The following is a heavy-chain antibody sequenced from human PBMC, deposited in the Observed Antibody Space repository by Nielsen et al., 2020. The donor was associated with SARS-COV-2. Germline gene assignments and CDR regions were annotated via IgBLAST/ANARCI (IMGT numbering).Heavy chain of an antibody. CDR2: ISYDGSNK. V-gene: IGHV3-30*03. CDR1: GFTFSSYG. Sequence: GGSLRLSCAASGFTFSSYGMHWVRQAPGKGLEWVAVISYDGSNKYYADSVKGRFTISRDNAKNSLYLQMNSLRAEDTAVYYCAAMIVVAYFDYWGQGTLVTVSS. D-gene: IGHD3-22*01. CDR3: AAMIVVAYFDY. J-gene: IGHJ4*02.